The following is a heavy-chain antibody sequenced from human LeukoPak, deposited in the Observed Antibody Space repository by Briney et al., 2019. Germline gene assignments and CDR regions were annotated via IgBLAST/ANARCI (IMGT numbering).Heavy chain of an antibody. CDR1: GYTFTGYY. J-gene: IGHJ4*02. V-gene: IGHV1-2*02. CDR2: INPNSGGT. Sequence: ASVKVSCKASGYTFTGYYMHWVRQAPGQGLGWMGWINPNSGGTNYAQKFQGRVTMTRDTSISTAYMELSRLRSDDTAVYYCASSSIVATTDFDYWGQGTLVTVSS. D-gene: IGHD5-12*01. CDR3: ASSSIVATTDFDY.